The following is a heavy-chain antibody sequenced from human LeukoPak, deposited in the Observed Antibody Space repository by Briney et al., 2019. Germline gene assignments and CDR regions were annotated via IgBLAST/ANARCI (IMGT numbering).Heavy chain of an antibody. D-gene: IGHD3-9*01. CDR1: GFTFSSYS. J-gene: IGHJ6*02. V-gene: IGHV3-21*01. CDR3: SRRENDIFTPWGMDV. CDR2: IRSGSSYI. Sequence: GGSLRLSCAASGFTFSSYSMNWVRQAPGKGLEWVSSIRSGSSYIFYVDSVKGRFTISRDNSKNSLYLQMNSLRAEDTAVYYCSRRENDIFTPWGMDVWGQGTTVTVSS.